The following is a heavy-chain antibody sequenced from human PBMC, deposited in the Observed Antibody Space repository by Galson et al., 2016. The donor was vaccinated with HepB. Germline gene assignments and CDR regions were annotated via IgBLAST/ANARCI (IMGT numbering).Heavy chain of an antibody. CDR1: GLTFSKYA. CDR2: ISDYGTNT. Sequence: SLRLSCAMSGLTFSKYAMQWVRQAPGKGLEWVAVISDYGTNTNYADSVKGRFTISRDNSDETLFLQMHSLKTEDTATYYCSTWRFTFGIDHWGRGIQVTVSS. V-gene: IGHV3-30-3*02. CDR3: STWRFTFGIDH. J-gene: IGHJ4*02. D-gene: IGHD3-16*01.